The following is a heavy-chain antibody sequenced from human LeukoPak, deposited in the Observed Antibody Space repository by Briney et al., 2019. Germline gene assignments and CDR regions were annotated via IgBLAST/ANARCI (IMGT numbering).Heavy chain of an antibody. CDR1: GYTFTSYY. V-gene: IGHV1-46*01. CDR2: INPSGGST. D-gene: IGHD3-22*01. Sequence: ASVKVSCKASGYTFTSYYMHWVRQAPGQGLKWMGIINPSGGSTSYAQKFQGRVTMTRDTSTSTVYMELSSLRSEDTAVYYCASDYYDSSGYYLPFDYWGQGTLVTVSS. J-gene: IGHJ4*02. CDR3: ASDYYDSSGYYLPFDY.